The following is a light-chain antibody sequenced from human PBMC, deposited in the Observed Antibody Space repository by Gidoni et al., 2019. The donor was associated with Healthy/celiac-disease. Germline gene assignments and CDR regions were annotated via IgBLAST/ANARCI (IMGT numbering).Light chain of an antibody. CDR2: ESS. CDR1: QGISSA. Sequence: AIQFPQSPSPLSASVGDRVTITCRASQGISSALAWYQQKPGKAANLLIYESSRLESGVPSKFGGSGYGTDFTLTISSLQPEDFETCYCQRFNSYRQVTFGGGTKVEIK. V-gene: IGKV1-13*02. J-gene: IGKJ4*01. CDR3: QRFNSYRQVT.